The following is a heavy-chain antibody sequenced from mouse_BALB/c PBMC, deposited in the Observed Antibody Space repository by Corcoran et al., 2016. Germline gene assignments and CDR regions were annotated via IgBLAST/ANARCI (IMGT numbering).Heavy chain of an antibody. CDR1: GYSFTGYY. CDR3: ARGGYYGSRGAMDY. V-gene: IGHV1-26*01. Sequence: EVQLQQSGPELVKPGASVNISCKASGYSFTGYYMHCVKQSHVKSLEWIGRINPYNGATSYNQNFKDKASLTVDKSSSTAYMELHSLTSEDSAVYYGARGGYYGSRGAMDYWGQGTSGTVSS. D-gene: IGHD1-1*01. J-gene: IGHJ4*01. CDR2: INPYNGAT.